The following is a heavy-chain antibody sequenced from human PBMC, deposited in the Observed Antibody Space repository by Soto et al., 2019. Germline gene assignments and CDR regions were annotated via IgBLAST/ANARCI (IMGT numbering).Heavy chain of an antibody. J-gene: IGHJ4*02. CDR1: GFTFSTYG. D-gene: IGHD6-19*01. CDR3: AKDRGADGGFDY. V-gene: IGHV3-30*18. Sequence: QVQLVESGGGVGQPGRSLRLSCAASGFTFSTYGMTWVRQAPGKGLEWVAVISYDESNKYYADSVKGRFTISRDNSKNTLYLQVNSLRTEDTAVYYRAKDRGADGGFDYWGQGTLVTVSS. CDR2: ISYDESNK.